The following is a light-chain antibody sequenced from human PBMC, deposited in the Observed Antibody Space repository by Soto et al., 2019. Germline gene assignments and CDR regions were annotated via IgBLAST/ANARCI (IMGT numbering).Light chain of an antibody. V-gene: IGLV2-23*02. CDR2: EVS. CDR1: SSDVGSYTL. CDR3: WSYAGSFTYV. J-gene: IGLJ1*01. Sequence: HSVLTKPASVSGLPGQSITISCTESSSDVGSYTLVSWYQQHPGKVPKLMIYEVSKRPSGVSVRFSGSRSGNTASLTISGLQAEDEADYFCWSYAGSFTYVFGTGTKVTVL.